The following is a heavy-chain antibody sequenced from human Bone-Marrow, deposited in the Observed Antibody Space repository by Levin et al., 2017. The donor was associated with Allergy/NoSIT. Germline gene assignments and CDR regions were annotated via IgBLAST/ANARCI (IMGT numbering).Heavy chain of an antibody. V-gene: IGHV3-53*01. CDR2: IYSGGST. J-gene: IGHJ4*02. CDR1: GFTVSSND. Sequence: GGSLRLSCAASGFTVSSNDMSGVRQAPGKGPEWVSVIYSGGSTYYADSVKGRFTISRDNSKNTLYLQMNSLRAEDTAVYYCARGWFGELLSHWGQGTLVTVSS. CDR3: ARGWFGELLSH. D-gene: IGHD3-10*01.